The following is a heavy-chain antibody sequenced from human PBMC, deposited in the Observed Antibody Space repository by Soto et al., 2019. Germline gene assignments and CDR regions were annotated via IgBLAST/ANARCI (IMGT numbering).Heavy chain of an antibody. J-gene: IGHJ6*02. Sequence: GASVKVSCKASGGTFSSYAISWVRQAPGQGLEWMGGIIPIFGTANYAQKFQGRVTITADESTSTAYMELSSLRSEDTAVYYCARAREQLDRQPNYYYYYGMDVWGQGTTVTVSS. CDR2: IIPIFGTA. D-gene: IGHD6-6*01. CDR3: ARAREQLDRQPNYYYYYGMDV. CDR1: GGTFSSYA. V-gene: IGHV1-69*13.